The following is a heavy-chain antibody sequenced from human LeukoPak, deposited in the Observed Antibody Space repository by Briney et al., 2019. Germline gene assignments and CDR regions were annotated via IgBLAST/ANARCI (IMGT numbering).Heavy chain of an antibody. J-gene: IGHJ6*02. CDR2: INYSGST. CDR3: ARDKDKRGDGLDV. V-gene: IGHV4-30-4*01. CDR1: GGSITSRDSS. Sequence: SETLSLTCTVSGGSITSRDSSWSWIRQPPGKGLEWIGYINYSGSTSYNPSLESRVTISVDTSKNQFSLKLSSVTAADTAVYYCARDKDKRGDGLDVWGQGTTVTVSS.